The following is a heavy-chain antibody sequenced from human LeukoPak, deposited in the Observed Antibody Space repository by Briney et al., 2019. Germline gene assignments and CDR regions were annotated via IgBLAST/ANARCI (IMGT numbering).Heavy chain of an antibody. V-gene: IGHV1-69*05. CDR3: ARGLLNVVVVPAARVTGDAFDI. CDR1: GGTFSSCA. CDR2: IIPIFGTA. J-gene: IGHJ3*02. Sequence: SVKVSCKASGGTFSSCAISWVRQAPGQGLEWMGGIIPIFGTANYAQKFQGRVTITTDESTSTAYMELSSLRSEDTAVYYCARGLLNVVVVPAARVTGDAFDIWGQGTMVTVSS. D-gene: IGHD2-2*01.